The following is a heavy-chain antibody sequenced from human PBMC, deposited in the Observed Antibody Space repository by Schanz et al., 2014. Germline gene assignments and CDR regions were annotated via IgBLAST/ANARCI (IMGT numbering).Heavy chain of an antibody. V-gene: IGHV3-66*01. Sequence: EVQLVESGGGLVQPGGSLRLSCAASGFTVSSNYMSWVRQAPGKGLEWVSITYSGGSTYYADSVKGRFTISRDNSKNTLYLLMNSLRAEDTAVYYCASKARYTYGYDYWGQGTLXTVSS. CDR2: TYSGGST. D-gene: IGHD5-18*01. CDR1: GFTVSSNY. CDR3: ASKARYTYGYDY. J-gene: IGHJ4*02.